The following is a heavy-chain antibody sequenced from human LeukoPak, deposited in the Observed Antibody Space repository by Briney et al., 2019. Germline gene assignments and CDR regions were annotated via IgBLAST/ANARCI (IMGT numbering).Heavy chain of an antibody. CDR1: GFTFNSYG. J-gene: IGHJ4*02. CDR2: VRYDGSNK. CDR3: AKGGYTYGYDDNY. Sequence: GGSLRLSCVASGFTFNSYGMHWVRQAPGNGLEWVAFVRYDGSNKYYADSVKGRFTVSRDNPKNTLYLQMSGLRLDDTAVYYCAKGGYTYGYDDNYWGQGTLVTVSS. D-gene: IGHD5-18*01. V-gene: IGHV3-30*02.